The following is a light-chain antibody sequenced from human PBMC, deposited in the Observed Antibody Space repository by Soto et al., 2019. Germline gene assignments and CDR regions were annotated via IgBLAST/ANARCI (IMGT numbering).Light chain of an antibody. CDR3: QQYNNWPWT. CDR2: GAS. V-gene: IGKV3-15*01. CDR1: QSVSSN. Sequence: EIMMTQSPGTLSVSPGERATLSCRASQSVSSNLAWYQQKPGQAPRLLIYGASTRAPGFPARFSGSGSGTDFTLTISSLQSEDFAVYYCQQYNNWPWTFGQGTKV. J-gene: IGKJ1*01.